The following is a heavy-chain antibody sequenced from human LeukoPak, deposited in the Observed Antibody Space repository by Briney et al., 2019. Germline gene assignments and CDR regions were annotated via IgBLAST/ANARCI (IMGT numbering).Heavy chain of an antibody. V-gene: IGHV4-39*07. CDR1: GSSISSSSYY. J-gene: IGHJ4*02. CDR2: VYYSGST. D-gene: IGHD3-9*01. CDR3: ASAPANYDILTASPYSFDY. Sequence: KPSETLSLTCTVSGSSISSSSYYWGWIRQPPGKGLEWIGSVYYSGSTYYNPSLKSRVTISVDRSKTQFSLKLRSVTAADTAVYYCASAPANYDILTASPYSFDYWGQGTLVTVSS.